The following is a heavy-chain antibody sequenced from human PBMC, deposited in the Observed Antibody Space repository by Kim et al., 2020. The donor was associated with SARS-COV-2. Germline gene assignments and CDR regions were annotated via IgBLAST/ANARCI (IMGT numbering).Heavy chain of an antibody. J-gene: IGHJ4*02. CDR2: ISYNGGVQ. V-gene: IGHV3-30*18. CDR1: GFALSSYC. D-gene: IGHD6-13*01. CDR3: AKILIHSWTSSLDS. Sequence: GGSLRLSCAASGFALSSYCMHWVRQAPGKGLEWVAIISYNGGVQYYADSVKGRFTISKDISRNTLFLQMNSLRSEDTAVYYCAKILIHSWTSSLDSWGQGTLVTVSS.